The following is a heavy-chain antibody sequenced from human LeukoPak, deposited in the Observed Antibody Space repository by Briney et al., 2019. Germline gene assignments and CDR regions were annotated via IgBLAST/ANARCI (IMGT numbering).Heavy chain of an antibody. Sequence: PGRSLRLSCAASGFTFSSYAMHWVRQAPGKGLEWVAVISYDGSNKYYADSVKGRFTISRDNSKNTLYLQMNSLRAEDTAVYYCAIDDYVWGSLAFDIWGQGTMVTVSS. J-gene: IGHJ3*02. V-gene: IGHV3-30*04. CDR3: AIDDYVWGSLAFDI. CDR2: ISYDGSNK. D-gene: IGHD3-16*01. CDR1: GFTFSSYA.